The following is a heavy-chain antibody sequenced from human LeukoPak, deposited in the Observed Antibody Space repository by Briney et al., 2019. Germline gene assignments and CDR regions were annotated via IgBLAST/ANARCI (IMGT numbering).Heavy chain of an antibody. V-gene: IGHV4-39*07. CDR3: ARQRGVHYYYYYYMDV. CDR2: IYYSGST. CDR1: GGSISSSSYY. D-gene: IGHD2-8*01. J-gene: IGHJ6*03. Sequence: PSETLSLTCTVSGGSISSSSYYWGWIRQPPGKGLEWIGSIYYSGSTYYNPSLKSRVTISVDTSKNQFSLKLSSVTAADTAVYYCARQRGVHYYYYYYMDVWGKGTTVTISS.